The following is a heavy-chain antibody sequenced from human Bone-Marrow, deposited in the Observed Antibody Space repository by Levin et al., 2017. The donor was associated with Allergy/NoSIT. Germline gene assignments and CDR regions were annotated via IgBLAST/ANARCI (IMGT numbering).Heavy chain of an antibody. CDR2: ISYSGST. Sequence: SETLSLTCTVSGGSVSSAGYYWSWIRQPPGKGLEYIGYISYSGSTSYKPSLKSRVTISVDTSKNQFSLKMSSVAAADTAVYYCSRRHYDSSGYLFDYWGQGTLVTVSS. CDR3: SRRHYDSSGYLFDY. D-gene: IGHD3-22*01. CDR1: GGSVSSAGYY. J-gene: IGHJ4*02. V-gene: IGHV4-61*08.